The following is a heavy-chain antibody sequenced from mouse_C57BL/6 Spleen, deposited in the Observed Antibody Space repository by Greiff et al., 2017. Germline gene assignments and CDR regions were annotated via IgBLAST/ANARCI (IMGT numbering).Heavy chain of an antibody. CDR3: AGDYDYDRAWFAY. Sequence: QVQLKQPGAELVRPGTSVKVSCKASGYAFTNYLIEWVKQRPGQGLEWIGVINPGSGGTNYNEKFKGKDTLTADKSSSTAYMQLSSLTSEDSAVYFCAGDYDYDRAWFAYWGQGTLVTVSA. V-gene: IGHV1-54*01. J-gene: IGHJ3*01. D-gene: IGHD2-4*01. CDR2: INPGSGGT. CDR1: GYAFTNYL.